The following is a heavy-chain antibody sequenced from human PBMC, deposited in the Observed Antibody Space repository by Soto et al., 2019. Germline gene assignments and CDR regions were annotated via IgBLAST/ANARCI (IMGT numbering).Heavy chain of an antibody. CDR1: GGTFSSYA. V-gene: IGHV1-69*06. D-gene: IGHD3-22*01. Sequence: SVEVSCKXSGGTFSSYAISWVRQAPGQGLEWMGGIIPIFGTANYAQKFQGRVTITADKSTSTAYMELSSLRSQDTAVYYCAKLDDRRAYWGQGTLVTVSS. CDR2: IIPIFGTA. J-gene: IGHJ4*02. CDR3: AKLDDRRAY.